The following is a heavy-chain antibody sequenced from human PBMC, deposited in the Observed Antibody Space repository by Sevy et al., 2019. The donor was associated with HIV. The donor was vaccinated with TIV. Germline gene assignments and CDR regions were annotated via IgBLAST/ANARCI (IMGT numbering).Heavy chain of an antibody. CDR1: GFTFNNAW. CDR3: ATAPGYFDSAPFDY. Sequence: RGCLRLSCAVSGFTFNNAWMNWVRQAPGTGLQWVGLIKSKIDGETTDYAAPVKGRFTISRDDSKNTLFLQMNSLKSENTAVYYCATAPGYFDSAPFDYWGPGTLVHVSS. J-gene: IGHJ4*02. CDR2: IKSKIDGETT. V-gene: IGHV3-15*01. D-gene: IGHD3-22*01.